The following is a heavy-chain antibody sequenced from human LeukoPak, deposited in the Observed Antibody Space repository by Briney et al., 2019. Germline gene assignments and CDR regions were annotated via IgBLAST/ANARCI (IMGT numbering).Heavy chain of an antibody. CDR2: IYSGGGI. CDR1: GFSVSSNY. CDR3: ARDSHKGF. V-gene: IGHV3-66*01. Sequence: PGGSLRLSCAVSGFSVSSNYMSWVRQAPGKGLEWVSVIYSGGGIYYADSVKGRFTSPRDSSKNMMYLQLNSLRVEDTAVYFCARDSHKGFWGLGALVTVSS. J-gene: IGHJ4*02.